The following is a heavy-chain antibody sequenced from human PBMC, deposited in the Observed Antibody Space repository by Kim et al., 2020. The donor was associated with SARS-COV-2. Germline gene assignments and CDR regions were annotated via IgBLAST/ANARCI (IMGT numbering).Heavy chain of an antibody. Sequence: GGSLRLSCAASGFTFSSYGMHWVRQAPGKGLEWVAVIWYDGSNKYYADSVKGRFTISRDNSKNTLYLQMNSLRAEDTAVYYCARGWGSGWKENWFDPWGQGTLVTVSS. CDR2: IWYDGSNK. J-gene: IGHJ5*02. CDR1: GFTFSSYG. V-gene: IGHV3-33*01. D-gene: IGHD6-19*01. CDR3: ARGWGSGWKENWFDP.